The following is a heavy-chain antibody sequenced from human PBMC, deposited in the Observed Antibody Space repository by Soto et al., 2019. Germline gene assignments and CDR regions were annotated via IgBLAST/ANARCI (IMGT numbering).Heavy chain of an antibody. CDR3: ARVRYSSSWYSWFDP. J-gene: IGHJ5*02. D-gene: IGHD6-13*01. CDR2: INHSGST. Sequence: PSETLSLTCAVYGGSFSGYYWSWIRQPPGKGLEWIGEINHSGSTNYNPSLKSRVTISVDTSKNQFSLKLSSVTAADTAVYYCARVRYSSSWYSWFDPWGQGTLVTVSS. V-gene: IGHV4-34*01. CDR1: GGSFSGYY.